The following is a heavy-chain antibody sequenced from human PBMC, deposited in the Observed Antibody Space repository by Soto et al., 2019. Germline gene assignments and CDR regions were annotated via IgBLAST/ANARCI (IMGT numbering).Heavy chain of an antibody. Sequence: GGSLRLSCAASGFTFSSYAMSWVRQAPGKGLEWVSAISGSGGSTYYADSVKGRFTISRDNSKNTLYLQMNSLRAEDTAVYYCAKVGGYSSSWSKFDYWGQGTLVTVSS. CDR1: GFTFSSYA. D-gene: IGHD6-13*01. V-gene: IGHV3-23*01. J-gene: IGHJ4*02. CDR3: AKVGGYSSSWSKFDY. CDR2: ISGSGGST.